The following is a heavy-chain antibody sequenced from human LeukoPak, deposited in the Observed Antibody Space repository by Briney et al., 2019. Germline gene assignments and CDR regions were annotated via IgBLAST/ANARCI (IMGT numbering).Heavy chain of an antibody. CDR2: IDGSGDNT. D-gene: IGHD5-12*01. Sequence: PGGSLRLSCAGPGFTFSKNAMNWVRQAPGKGLEWVSNIDGSGDNTYYADSVKGRFTISRDNSKNTLYLQMHSLRAEDTAVYYCAKGVSGYDYNDAFDIWGQGTMVTVSS. CDR1: GFTFSKNA. J-gene: IGHJ3*02. V-gene: IGHV3-23*01. CDR3: AKGVSGYDYNDAFDI.